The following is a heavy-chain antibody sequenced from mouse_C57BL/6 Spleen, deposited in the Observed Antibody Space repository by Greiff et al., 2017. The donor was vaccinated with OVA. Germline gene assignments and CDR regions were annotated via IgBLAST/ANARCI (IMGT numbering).Heavy chain of an antibody. J-gene: IGHJ2*01. V-gene: IGHV1-15*01. Sequence: QVQLKQSGAELVRPGASVTLSCKASGYTFTDYEMHWVKQTPVHGLEWIGAIDPETGGTAYNQKFKGKAILTADKSSSTAYMELRSLTSEDSAVYYCTSYYDYDVDYFDYWGQGTTLTVSS. CDR1: GYTFTDYE. CDR3: TSYYDYDVDYFDY. D-gene: IGHD2-4*01. CDR2: IDPETGGT.